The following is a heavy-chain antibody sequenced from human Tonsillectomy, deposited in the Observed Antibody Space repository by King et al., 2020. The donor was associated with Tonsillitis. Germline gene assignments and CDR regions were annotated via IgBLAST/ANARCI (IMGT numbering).Heavy chain of an antibody. V-gene: IGHV1-2*04. CDR2: ISPNTGGT. J-gene: IGHJ5*02. CDR3: ARGDGCTSTSCLTGFDL. Sequence: QLVQSGAEVKKPGASVKVSCKASGYTFTGYFLHWVRQAPGQGLEWMGWISPNTGGTNYAHKFQGWVTMTRDKSINTAYVELSRVRSEGTAVYYCARGDGCTSTSCLTGFDLWGQGTLVTVSS. D-gene: IGHD2-2*01. CDR1: GYTFTGYF.